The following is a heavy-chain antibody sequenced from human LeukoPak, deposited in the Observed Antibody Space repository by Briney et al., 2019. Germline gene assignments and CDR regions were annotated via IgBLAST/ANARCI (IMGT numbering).Heavy chain of an antibody. J-gene: IGHJ4*02. CDR2: IRYDGSNK. CDR1: GFTFSSYG. CDR3: AKDLYYYGSGTPEY. D-gene: IGHD3-10*01. Sequence: GGSLRLSCAASGFTFSSYGMHWVRQAPGKGLEWVAFIRYDGSNKYYADSVKGRFTISRDNSKNTQYLQMNSLRAEDTAVYYCAKDLYYYGSGTPEYWGQGTLVTVSS. V-gene: IGHV3-30*02.